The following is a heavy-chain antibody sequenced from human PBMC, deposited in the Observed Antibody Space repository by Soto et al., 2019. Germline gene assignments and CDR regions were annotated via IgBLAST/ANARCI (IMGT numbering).Heavy chain of an antibody. J-gene: IGHJ4*02. CDR3: NRSYYYDSIGYSNN. CDR1: GFTFGDYA. CDR2: IRSNAYCGTT. V-gene: IGHV3-49*04. Sequence: GSLRLSCTTSGFTFGDYAMSWGRQSPGEGLEWVCFIRSNAYCGTTQYGSSVKGRFTISRDDSKRIAYLQMNSLKPEDTAVYYCNRSYYYDSIGYSNNWGTGILV. D-gene: IGHD3-22*01.